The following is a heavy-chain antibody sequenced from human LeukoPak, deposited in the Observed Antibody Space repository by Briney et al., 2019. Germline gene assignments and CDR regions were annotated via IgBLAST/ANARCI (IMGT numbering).Heavy chain of an antibody. V-gene: IGHV1-46*01. Sequence: ASVKVPCKASGYTFTGYYMHWVRQAPGQGLEWMGIINPSGGSTSYAQKFQGRVTMTRDMSTSTVYMELSSLRSEDTAVYYCARDSPAGATGGAFDIWGQGTMVTVSS. J-gene: IGHJ3*02. CDR3: ARDSPAGATGGAFDI. CDR1: GYTFTGYY. D-gene: IGHD1-26*01. CDR2: INPSGGST.